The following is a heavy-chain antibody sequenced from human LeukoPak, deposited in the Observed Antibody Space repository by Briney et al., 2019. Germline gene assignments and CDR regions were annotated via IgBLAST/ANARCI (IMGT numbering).Heavy chain of an antibody. Sequence: SETLSLTRAVYGGSFSGYYWSWIRQPPGKGLEWIGEINHSGSTNYNPSLKSRVTISVDTSKNQFSLKLSSVTAADTAVYYCARSANYYYYMDVWGKGTTVTVSS. CDR3: ARSANYYYYMDV. J-gene: IGHJ6*03. V-gene: IGHV4-34*01. CDR1: GGSFSGYY. CDR2: INHSGST.